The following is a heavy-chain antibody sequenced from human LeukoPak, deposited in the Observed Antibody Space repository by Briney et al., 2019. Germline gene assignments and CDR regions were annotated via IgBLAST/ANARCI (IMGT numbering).Heavy chain of an antibody. D-gene: IGHD6-13*01. CDR3: AREGGWDIRAAAGVDYYYYMDV. CDR2: INWNGGST. CDR1: GFTIDDYG. J-gene: IGHJ6*03. Sequence: GGSLRLSCAASGFTIDDYGMSWVRQAPGKGLEWVSGINWNGGSTGYADSVKGRFTISRDDAKNSLYLQMNSLRAEDTALYYCAREGGWDIRAAAGVDYYYYMDVWGKGTTVTVSS. V-gene: IGHV3-20*04.